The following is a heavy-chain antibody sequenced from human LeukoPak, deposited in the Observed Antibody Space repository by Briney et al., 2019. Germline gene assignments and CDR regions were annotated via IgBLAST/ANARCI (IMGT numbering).Heavy chain of an antibody. CDR3: TRDCVRTFDI. Sequence: PGGSLRLSCAASGFTFSTYWMSWVRQAPGIGLEWVSNIKQDGSEKYYVDSVKGRFTISRDNVKNSLSLQMNSLRAEDTAFYYCTRDCVRTFDIWGQGTMVTVSS. V-gene: IGHV3-7*01. J-gene: IGHJ3*02. CDR1: GFTFSTYW. CDR2: IKQDGSEK.